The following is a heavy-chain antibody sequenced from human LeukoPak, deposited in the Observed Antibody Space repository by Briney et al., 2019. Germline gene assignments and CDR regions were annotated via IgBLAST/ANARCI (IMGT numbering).Heavy chain of an antibody. D-gene: IGHD2-8*01. CDR1: GGSISSYY. CDR2: IYYSGST. Sequence: SETLSLTCTVSGGSISSYYWSWIRQPPGKGLEWIGYIYYSGSTNYNPSLKSRVTISVDTSKNQFSLKLSSVTAADTAVYYCARRGPCTNGVCCEWCDYYYYMDVWGKGTTVTFSS. CDR3: ARRGPCTNGVCCEWCDYYYYMDV. J-gene: IGHJ6*03. V-gene: IGHV4-59*08.